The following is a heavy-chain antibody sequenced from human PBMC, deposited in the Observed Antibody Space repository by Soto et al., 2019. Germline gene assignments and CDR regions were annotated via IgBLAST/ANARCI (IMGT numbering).Heavy chain of an antibody. J-gene: IGHJ6*03. CDR2: MNPNSGNT. Sequence: ASVKVSCKASGYTFTSYDINWVRQATGQGLEWMGWMNPNSGNTGYAQKFQGRVTMTRNTSISTAYMELSSLRSEDTAVYYCARASLDILTVGAVYYYYYYMDVWGKGTTVTVSS. V-gene: IGHV1-8*01. CDR1: GYTFTSYD. CDR3: ARASLDILTVGAVYYYYYYMDV. D-gene: IGHD3-9*01.